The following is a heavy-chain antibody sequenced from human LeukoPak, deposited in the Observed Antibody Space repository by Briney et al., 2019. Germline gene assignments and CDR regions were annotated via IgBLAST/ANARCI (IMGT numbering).Heavy chain of an antibody. V-gene: IGHV3-30*02. CDR3: ARDQSSSWYGAYDAFDI. Sequence: GGSLRLSCAASGFTFSSYGMHWVRQAPGKGLEWVAFIRYDGSNKYYADSVKGRFTISRDNAKSSLYLQMNSLRAEDTAVYYCARDQSSSWYGAYDAFDIWGQGTMVTVSS. J-gene: IGHJ3*02. D-gene: IGHD6-13*01. CDR1: GFTFSSYG. CDR2: IRYDGSNK.